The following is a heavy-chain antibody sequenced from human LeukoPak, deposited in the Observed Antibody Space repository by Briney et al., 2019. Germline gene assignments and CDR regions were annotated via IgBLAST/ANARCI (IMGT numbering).Heavy chain of an antibody. Sequence: ASVKVSFKTSGYTFTTYGMSWVRQARGQRLEWMGWISTYNDNTNYAQRFRGRVTMTTDTSTSTVYMDLRSLRSDDTAIYYCARQVDTTMALPDYWGQGTLVTVSS. CDR1: GYTFTTYG. CDR3: ARQVDTTMALPDY. CDR2: ISTYNDNT. D-gene: IGHD5-18*01. V-gene: IGHV1-18*01. J-gene: IGHJ4*02.